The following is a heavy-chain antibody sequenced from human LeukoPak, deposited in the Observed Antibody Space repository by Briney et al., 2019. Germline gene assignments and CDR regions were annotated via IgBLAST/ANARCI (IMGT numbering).Heavy chain of an antibody. J-gene: IGHJ4*02. CDR2: ISSSGSTI. CDR1: GFTFSDYY. CDR3: ARPTYGDYEPFFDY. Sequence: PGGSLRLSCAASGFTFSDYYMSWIRQAPGKGLEWASYISSSGSTIYYADSVKGRFTISRDNAKNSLYLQMNSLRAEDTAVYYCARPTYGDYEPFFDYWGQGTLVTVSS. V-gene: IGHV3-11*01. D-gene: IGHD4-17*01.